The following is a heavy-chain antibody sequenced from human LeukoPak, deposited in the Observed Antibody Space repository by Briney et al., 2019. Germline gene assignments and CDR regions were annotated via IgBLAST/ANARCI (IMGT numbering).Heavy chain of an antibody. CDR2: INHSGST. CDR1: GGSFSGYY. V-gene: IGHV4-34*01. Sequence: SETLSLTCAVYGGSFSGYYWSWIRQPPGKGLEWIGEINHSGSTNYNPSLKSRVTISVDTSESQFSLKLSSVTAADTAVYYCARLRYFDWLHKGAFDIWGQGTMVTVSS. J-gene: IGHJ3*02. CDR3: ARLRYFDWLHKGAFDI. D-gene: IGHD3-9*01.